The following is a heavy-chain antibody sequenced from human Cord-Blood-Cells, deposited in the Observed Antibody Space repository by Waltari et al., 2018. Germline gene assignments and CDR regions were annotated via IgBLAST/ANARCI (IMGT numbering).Heavy chain of an antibody. J-gene: IGHJ4*02. Sequence: EVQLVESGGGLVKLGRSLRLSCTASGFTFGDYAMSWLRQAPGRGLEGVGFIRSKAYGGTTEYAASVKGRFTISRDDSKSIAYLQMNSLKTEDTAVYYCTIQPDYYDSSGYFDYWGQGTLVTVSS. CDR2: IRSKAYGGTT. CDR1: GFTFGDYA. CDR3: TIQPDYYDSSGYFDY. D-gene: IGHD3-22*01. V-gene: IGHV3-49*05.